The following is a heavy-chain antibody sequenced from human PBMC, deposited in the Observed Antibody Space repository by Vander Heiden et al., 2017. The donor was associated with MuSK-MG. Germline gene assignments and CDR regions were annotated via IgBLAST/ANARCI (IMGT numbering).Heavy chain of an antibody. V-gene: IGHV1-69*12. CDR3: TRGDGYNGDF. Sequence: QVHLVQSGAEVKKPGSSVKVSCKASGGSFSSSAISWVRQAPGQGLEWMGAIIPIFGSASYARKFQGRVMMTADGSTSTVYMVLSRLRPDDTALYYCTRGDGYNGDFWGQGTLGTVSS. CDR2: IIPIFGSA. CDR1: GGSFSSSA. J-gene: IGHJ4*02. D-gene: IGHD2-21*01.